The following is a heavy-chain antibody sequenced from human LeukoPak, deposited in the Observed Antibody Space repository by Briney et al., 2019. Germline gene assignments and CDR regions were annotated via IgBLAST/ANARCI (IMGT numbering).Heavy chain of an antibody. V-gene: IGHV7-4-1*02. CDR2: INTNTGNP. Sequence: ASVKVSCKASGYTFTSYAMNWVRQAPGQGLEWMGWINTNTGNPTYAQGFTGRFVFSLDTSVSTAYLQISSLKAEDTAVYYCARDPDITMTVGGDGMDVWGQGTTVTVSS. CDR3: ARDPDITMTVGGDGMDV. J-gene: IGHJ6*02. CDR1: GYTFTSYA. D-gene: IGHD3-22*01.